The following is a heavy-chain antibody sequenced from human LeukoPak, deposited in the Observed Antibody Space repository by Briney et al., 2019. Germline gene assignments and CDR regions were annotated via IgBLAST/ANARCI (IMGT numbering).Heavy chain of an antibody. CDR1: GGTFNKNA. D-gene: IGHD2-2*02. J-gene: IGHJ6*02. V-gene: IGHV1-69*04. CDR2: IIPVAGVE. CDR3: ARVQAVGVPVAIDAYYDYGMDV. Sequence: SVKVSCKGSGGTFNKNAITRVRQAPGQGLEWMGSIIPVAGVENYAQKSQGRLTINADWSSSTAYMELSNLRSEDTAVYYCARVQAVGVPVAIDAYYDYGMDVWGQGTTVTVSS.